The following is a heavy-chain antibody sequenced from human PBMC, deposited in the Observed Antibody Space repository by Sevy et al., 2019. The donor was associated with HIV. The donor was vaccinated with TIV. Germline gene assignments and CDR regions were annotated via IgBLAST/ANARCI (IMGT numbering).Heavy chain of an antibody. V-gene: IGHV1-69*13. CDR3: ARGGGNGWYYFDY. CDR1: GGTFSTYG. Sequence: ASVKVSCKASGGTFSTYGISWVRQAPGQGPEWMGGIIPILGTLNYAQKFQGRVTITADESTKTAYMELSSLRSEDTAVYYCARGGGNGWYYFDYWGQETLVTVSS. CDR2: IIPILGTL. J-gene: IGHJ4*02. D-gene: IGHD6-19*01.